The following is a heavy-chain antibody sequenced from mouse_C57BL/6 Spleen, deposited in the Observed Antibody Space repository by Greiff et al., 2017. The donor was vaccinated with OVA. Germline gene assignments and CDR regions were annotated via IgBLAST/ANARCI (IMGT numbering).Heavy chain of an antibody. J-gene: IGHJ2*01. V-gene: IGHV1-81*01. Sequence: VQLVESGAELARPGASVKLSCKASGYTFTSYGISWVKQRTGQGLEWIGEIYPRSGNTYYNEKFKGKATLTADKSSSTAYMELRSLTSEDSAVYFCARGDDYDGCDYWGQGTTLTVSS. CDR2: IYPRSGNT. D-gene: IGHD2-4*01. CDR1: GYTFTSYG. CDR3: ARGDDYDGCDY.